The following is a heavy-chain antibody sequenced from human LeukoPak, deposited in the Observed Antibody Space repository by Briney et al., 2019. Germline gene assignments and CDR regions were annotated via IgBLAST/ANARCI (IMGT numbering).Heavy chain of an antibody. D-gene: IGHD6-13*01. Sequence: PGGSLRLSCAASGFTVSSNYMSWVRQAPGKGLEWVSVIYSGGSTYYADSVKGRSTISRDNSKNTLYLQMNSLRAEDTAVYYCARRPGIAAAGFYYYYGMDVWGQGTTVTVSS. J-gene: IGHJ6*02. CDR2: IYSGGST. CDR3: ARRPGIAAAGFYYYYGMDV. V-gene: IGHV3-66*01. CDR1: GFTVSSNY.